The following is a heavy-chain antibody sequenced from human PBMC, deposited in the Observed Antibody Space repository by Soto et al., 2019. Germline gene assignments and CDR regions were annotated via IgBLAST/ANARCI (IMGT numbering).Heavy chain of an antibody. CDR2: IWFDGGNE. CDR1: GFTFSSCV. CDR3: VKQGRDSLAGLLDY. V-gene: IGHV3-33*06. D-gene: IGHD2-21*01. J-gene: IGHJ4*02. Sequence: GGSLRLACVASGFTFSSCVMHWVRQAPGKGLEWVAVIWFDGGNEQYADSVKGRFTISRDNSKNTLYLQMNSLRAEDTAVYYCVKQGRDSLAGLLDYWGQGA.